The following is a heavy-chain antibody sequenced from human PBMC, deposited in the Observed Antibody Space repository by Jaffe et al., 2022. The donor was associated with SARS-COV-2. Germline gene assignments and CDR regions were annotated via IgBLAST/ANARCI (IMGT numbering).Heavy chain of an antibody. CDR3: ARGGNTMVRGGVYYYMDV. CDR1: GFTFSSYD. CDR2: IGTAGDT. Sequence: EVQLVESGGGLVQPGGSLRLSCAASGFTFSSYDMHWVRQATGKGLEWVSAIGTAGDTYYPGSVKGRFTISRENAKNSLYLQMNSLRAGDTAVYYCARGGNTMVRGGVYYYMDVWGKGTTVTVSS. V-gene: IGHV3-13*01. J-gene: IGHJ6*03. D-gene: IGHD3-10*01.